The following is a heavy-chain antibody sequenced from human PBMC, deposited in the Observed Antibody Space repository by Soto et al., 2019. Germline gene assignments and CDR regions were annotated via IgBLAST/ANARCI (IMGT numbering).Heavy chain of an antibody. D-gene: IGHD3-10*01. CDR1: GDSVSSNSAA. CDR2: TYYRSKWYN. J-gene: IGHJ3*02. CDR3: ARSNMVRGATIEGPQDDAFDI. V-gene: IGHV6-1*01. Sequence: PSQTLSRTCAISGDSVSSNSAAWNWIRQSPSRGLEWLGRTYYRSKWYNDYAVSVKSRITINPDTSKNQFSLQLNSVTPEDTAVYYCARSNMVRGATIEGPQDDAFDIWGQGTMVTVSS.